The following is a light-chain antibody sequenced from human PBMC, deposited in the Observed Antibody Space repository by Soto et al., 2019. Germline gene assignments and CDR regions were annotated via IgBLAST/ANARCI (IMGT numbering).Light chain of an antibody. Sequence: EIVLTQSPGTLSLSPGERATLSCRASQSVSSSYLAWYQQKPGQAPRLLIYGASSRATGIPDRFSGSGSGTDFTLTISRLEPEDFAVYYCQQFVGSPHFGQGTRLEIK. CDR3: QQFVGSPH. J-gene: IGKJ5*01. CDR2: GAS. CDR1: QSVSSSY. V-gene: IGKV3-20*01.